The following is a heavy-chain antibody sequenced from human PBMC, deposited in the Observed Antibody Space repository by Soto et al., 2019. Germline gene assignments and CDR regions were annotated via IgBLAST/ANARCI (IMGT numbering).Heavy chain of an antibody. CDR1: GFTFSIYA. CDR2: ISTNGGST. Sequence: GGLLRLSCSASGFTFSIYAMHWVRQAPGKGLEYVSSISTNGGSTHYADSVKGRFTISRDNSKNTQYLQMSSLRADDTAVYYCVKGEYYYDSSGYYPFDYWGQGTLVTVSS. J-gene: IGHJ4*01. V-gene: IGHV3-64D*06. CDR3: VKGEYYYDSSGYYPFDY. D-gene: IGHD3-22*01.